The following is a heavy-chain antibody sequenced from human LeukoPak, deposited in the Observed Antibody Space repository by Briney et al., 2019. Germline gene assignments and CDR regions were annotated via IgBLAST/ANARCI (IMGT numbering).Heavy chain of an antibody. Sequence: PGGSLRLSCAASGFTFSSYGMHWVRQAPGKGLEWEAFIRYDGSNKYYADSVKGRFTISRDNSKNTLYLQMNSLRAEDTAVYYCAKDPRYFIVVVAAATSSYFDYWGQGTLVTVSS. D-gene: IGHD2-15*01. CDR2: IRYDGSNK. V-gene: IGHV3-30*02. CDR1: GFTFSSYG. CDR3: AKDPRYFIVVVAAATSSYFDY. J-gene: IGHJ4*02.